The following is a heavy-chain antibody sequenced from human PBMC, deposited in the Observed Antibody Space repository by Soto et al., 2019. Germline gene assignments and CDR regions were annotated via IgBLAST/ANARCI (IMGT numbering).Heavy chain of an antibody. CDR3: ARVGTMVLGVIINPIGYYSYCMDV. J-gene: IGHJ6*02. D-gene: IGHD3-10*01. CDR1: GGPFSSYA. Sequence: SVKVSCKASGGPFSSYAISWVRQAPGQGLEWMGGIIPIFGTANYAQKFQGRVTITADKSTSTAYMELSSLRSEDTAVYYCARVGTMVLGVIINPIGYYSYCMDVWGQGTTVTDSS. V-gene: IGHV1-69*06. CDR2: IIPIFGTA.